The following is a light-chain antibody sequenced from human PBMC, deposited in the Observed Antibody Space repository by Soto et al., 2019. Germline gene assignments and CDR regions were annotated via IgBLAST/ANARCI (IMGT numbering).Light chain of an antibody. CDR1: QSVSNN. J-gene: IGKJ5*01. CDR3: QQYDNWPPVT. CDR2: GAS. Sequence: EIVMTQSPVTLSVSPGERVTLSCRASQSVSNNLAWYQQKSGQAPRLLIYGASTRVTGIPARFSGSGSGTEFTLTISSLQFEDFAIYYCQQYDNWPPVTFGQGTRLDI. V-gene: IGKV3-15*01.